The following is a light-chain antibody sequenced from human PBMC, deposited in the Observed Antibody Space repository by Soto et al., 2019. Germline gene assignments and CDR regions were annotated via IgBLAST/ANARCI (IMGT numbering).Light chain of an antibody. V-gene: IGKV2-28*01. Sequence: DMVMPQSPRSLPVTPGAPASVSVRSCQILLQRNGFTYLEWYLQKPGQSPQLLIYLGSTRASGVPDRFSGSGSGTDFTLKISRVEGEDVGVYYCMQELQTGWTVGQGTKVDI. CDR1: QILLQRNGFTY. J-gene: IGKJ1*01. CDR3: MQELQTGWT. CDR2: LGS.